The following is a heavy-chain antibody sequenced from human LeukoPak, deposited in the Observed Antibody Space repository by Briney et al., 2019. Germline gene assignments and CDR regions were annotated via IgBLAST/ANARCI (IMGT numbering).Heavy chain of an antibody. J-gene: IGHJ6*03. CDR3: ARGIYCSSTSCYGVSYYYYMDV. Sequence: SETLSLTCTVSGSSINSYYWCWIRQPPGKGLEWIGHISYTGTTNYNPSLKSRLTMSVDTSKNQFSLKLSSVTAADTAVYYCARGIYCSSTSCYGVSYYYYMDVWGKGTTVTVSS. CDR1: GSSINSYY. CDR2: ISYTGTT. D-gene: IGHD2-2*01. V-gene: IGHV4-59*12.